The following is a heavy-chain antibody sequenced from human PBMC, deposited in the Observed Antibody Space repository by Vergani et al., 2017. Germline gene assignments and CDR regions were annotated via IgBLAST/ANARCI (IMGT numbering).Heavy chain of an antibody. CDR3: ARDYAIAAAGTGGAFDI. Sequence: QVQLVQSGAEVKKPGASVKVSCKASGYTFTSYGISWVRQAPGQGLEWMGWISAYNGNTNYAQKLQGRVTMTTDTSTSTAYMELRSLRSDDTAVYYCARDYAIAAAGTGGAFDIWGQGTMVTVSS. CDR1: GYTFTSYG. D-gene: IGHD6-13*01. J-gene: IGHJ3*02. CDR2: ISAYNGNT. V-gene: IGHV1-18*01.